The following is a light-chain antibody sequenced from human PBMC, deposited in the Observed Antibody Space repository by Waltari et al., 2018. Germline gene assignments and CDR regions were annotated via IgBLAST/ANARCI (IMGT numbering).Light chain of an antibody. J-gene: IGKJ3*01. CDR3: QQYYSSSFT. CDR2: WAS. Sequence: DIVMTQSPDSLAVSLGERATINCKSSQSVLSSRNNKNYLAWYQQKPGQPPKLLISWASSRRSGVPDRFSGSGSGTDFTLTISSLQAEDVAIYYCQQYYSSSFTFGPGTKVDIK. CDR1: QSVLSSRNNKNY. V-gene: IGKV4-1*01.